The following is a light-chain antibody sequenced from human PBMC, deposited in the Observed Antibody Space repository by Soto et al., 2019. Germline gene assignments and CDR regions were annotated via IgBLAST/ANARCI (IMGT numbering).Light chain of an antibody. V-gene: IGKV3-11*01. J-gene: IGKJ4*01. CDR1: QSVDSTY. CDR2: DAS. CDR3: QQRANWPLT. Sequence: EIVLTQSPGTLSLFPGERATLSCRASQSVDSTYLTWHQQKPGQAPRLLIYDASNRATGVPARFSGSGSGTDFTLTISSLESEDFAVYYCQQRANWPLTFGGGTKVDIK.